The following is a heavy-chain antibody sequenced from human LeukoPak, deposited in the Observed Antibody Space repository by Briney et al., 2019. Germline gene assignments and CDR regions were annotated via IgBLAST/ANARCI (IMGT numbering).Heavy chain of an antibody. J-gene: IGHJ4*02. CDR3: ARGTWNPALLDS. CDR2: IYSGGRT. CDR1: GFNVSNTY. D-gene: IGHD1-1*01. V-gene: IGHV3-53*01. Sequence: GGSLRLSCVVTGFNVSNTYMSWVRQSPGKGLEWVSVIYSGGRTYYADSVKGRFTMSRDNSKNTLYFQMNSLTAEDTAVYFCARGTWNPALLDSWGQGTLVTVSS.